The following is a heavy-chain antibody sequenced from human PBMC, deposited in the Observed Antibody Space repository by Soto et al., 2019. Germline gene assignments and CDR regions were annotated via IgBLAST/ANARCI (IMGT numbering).Heavy chain of an antibody. CDR3: ARCSSTSCYIMASFDY. CDR1: GFTFDDYA. CDR2: INWNGRST. J-gene: IGHJ4*02. V-gene: IGHV3-20*04. Sequence: EVHLVESGGGVVRPGGSLRLSCAASGFTFDDYAMSWVRQAPGKGLEWVAGINWNGRSTTYADSLKGRFTISRDNAKNSLHLQINSLRAEDTALYFCARCSSTSCYIMASFDYWGQGTLVTVYS. D-gene: IGHD2-2*02.